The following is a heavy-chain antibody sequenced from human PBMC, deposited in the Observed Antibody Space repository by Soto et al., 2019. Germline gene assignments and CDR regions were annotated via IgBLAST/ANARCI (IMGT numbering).Heavy chain of an antibody. CDR3: ARDRELTGTTLVRWFDP. Sequence: PSETLSLTCTVSGGSISSYYWSWIRQPAGKGLEWIGRIYTSGSTNYNPSLKSRVTMSVDTSKNQFSLKLSSVTAADTAVYYCARDRELTGTTLVRWFDPWGQGTLVTVS. V-gene: IGHV4-4*07. CDR1: GGSISSYY. D-gene: IGHD1-7*01. CDR2: IYTSGST. J-gene: IGHJ5*02.